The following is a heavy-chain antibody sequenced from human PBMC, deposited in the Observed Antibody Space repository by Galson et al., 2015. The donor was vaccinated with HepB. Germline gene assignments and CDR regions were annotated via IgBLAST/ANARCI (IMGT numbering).Heavy chain of an antibody. CDR1: GFTFSSYA. CDR2: ISYDGSNK. V-gene: IGHV3-30-3*01. CDR3: ARAPRTYGDPRKAYMDV. D-gene: IGHD4-17*01. Sequence: SLRLSCAASGFTFSSYAIHWVRQAPGKGLEWVAVISYDGSNKYYADSVKGRFTISRGNSKDTLSLQMNSLRTEDTAVYYCARAPRTYGDPRKAYMDVWGKGTTVTVSS. J-gene: IGHJ6*03.